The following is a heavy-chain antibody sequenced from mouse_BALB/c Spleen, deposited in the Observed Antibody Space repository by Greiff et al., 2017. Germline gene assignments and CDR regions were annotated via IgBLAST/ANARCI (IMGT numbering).Heavy chain of an antibody. V-gene: IGHV5-12-1*01. CDR3: ARNPSITTAWYFDV. J-gene: IGHJ1*01. D-gene: IGHD1-2*01. CDR1: GFAFSSYD. CDR2: ISSGGGST. Sequence: EVQGVESGGGLVKPGGSLKLSCAASGFAFSSYDMSWVRQTPEKRLEWVAYISSGGGSTYYPDTVKGRFTISRDNAKNNLYLQMSSLKSEDTAMYYCARNPSITTAWYFDVWGAGTTVTVSS.